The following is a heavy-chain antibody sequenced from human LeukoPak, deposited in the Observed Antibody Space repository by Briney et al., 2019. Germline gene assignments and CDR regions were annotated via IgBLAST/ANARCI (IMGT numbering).Heavy chain of an antibody. J-gene: IGHJ4*02. CDR1: GFTFSTYA. CDR2: ISGSGEYT. Sequence: GGSLRLSCAASGFTFSTYAMSWVRQAPGRGLEWISAISGSGEYTYYADSVKGRFSISRDNSKNTLYLQMNSLRVEDTAVYYCAKASKYSSNCYPDWGQGTLVTVSS. V-gene: IGHV3-23*01. D-gene: IGHD6-13*01. CDR3: AKASKYSSNCYPD.